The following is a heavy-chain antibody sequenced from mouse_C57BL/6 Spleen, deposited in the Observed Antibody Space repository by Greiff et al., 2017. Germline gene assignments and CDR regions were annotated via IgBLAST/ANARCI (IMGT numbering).Heavy chain of an antibody. CDR3: ASEALYDYDGVFDY. V-gene: IGHV1-9*01. J-gene: IGHJ2*01. CDR1: GYTFTGYW. D-gene: IGHD2-4*01. Sequence: VQLQQSGAELMKPGASVKLSCKASGYTFTGYWIEWVKQRPGHGLEWIGEILPGSGSTNYNEKFKGKATFTADTSSNTAYMQLSSLTTEDSAIYYCASEALYDYDGVFDYWGQGTTLTVSS. CDR2: ILPGSGST.